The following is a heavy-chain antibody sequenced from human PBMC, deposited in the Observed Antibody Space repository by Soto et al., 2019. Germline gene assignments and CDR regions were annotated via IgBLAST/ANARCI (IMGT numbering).Heavy chain of an antibody. Sequence: EVQLLESGGGLVQPGGSLRLSCAASGFTFSSDAMRWVRQSPGKGLEWVSAISGSGGSTFYADSMKGRFPISRDNPENVLYLQMHTLRAEDTAVYYCAKGRSYMDIVTVPAARTSPDYWGKGTVVSVSS. J-gene: IGHJ4*02. V-gene: IGHV3-23*01. D-gene: IGHD2-2*03. CDR2: ISGSGGST. CDR1: GFTFSSDA. CDR3: AKGRSYMDIVTVPAARTSPDY.